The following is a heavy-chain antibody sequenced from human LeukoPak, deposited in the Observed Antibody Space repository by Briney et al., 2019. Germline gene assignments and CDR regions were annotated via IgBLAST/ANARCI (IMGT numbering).Heavy chain of an antibody. CDR3: ARAYYYGSGSYYS. CDR2: IKQDGSEK. J-gene: IGHJ4*02. Sequence: PRGSLRLSCAASGFTFSSYWMSWVRQAPGKGLEWVANIKQDGSEKYYVDSVKGRFTISRDNAKNSLYLQMNSLRAEDTAVYYCARAYYYGSGSYYSWGQGTLVTVSS. CDR1: GFTFSSYW. D-gene: IGHD3-10*01. V-gene: IGHV3-7*01.